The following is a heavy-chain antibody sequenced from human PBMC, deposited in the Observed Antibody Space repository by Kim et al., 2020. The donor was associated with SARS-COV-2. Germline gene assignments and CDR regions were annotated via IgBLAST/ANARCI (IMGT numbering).Heavy chain of an antibody. CDR1: GYTFTSYY. J-gene: IGHJ6*02. V-gene: IGHV1-46*01. Sequence: ASVKVSCKASGYTFTSYYMHLVRQAPGQGLEWMGMINPGGGRTSYAQKFQGRVTMTRDTSTSTVYMELSSLRSEDTAVYYCAKGIRYGMDVGGQGTTVTVSS. CDR3: AKGIRYGMDV. CDR2: INPGGGRT.